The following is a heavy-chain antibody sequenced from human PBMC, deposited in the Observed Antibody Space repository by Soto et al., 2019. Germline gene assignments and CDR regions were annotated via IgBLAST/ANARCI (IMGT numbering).Heavy chain of an antibody. J-gene: IGHJ6*02. Sequence: GESLQISCNASGYTFTDYWIGWVRQLPGKRLEGMWIIYPGDSDTRYSPSFQGHVTITVDKSTSTAYRQRKTLKASDTAMYYCARDISNFRYYYYAMGVWGQGSTVTVS. D-gene: IGHD4-4*01. CDR2: IYPGDSDT. CDR1: GYTFTDYW. CDR3: ARDISNFRYYYYAMGV. V-gene: IGHV5-51*01.